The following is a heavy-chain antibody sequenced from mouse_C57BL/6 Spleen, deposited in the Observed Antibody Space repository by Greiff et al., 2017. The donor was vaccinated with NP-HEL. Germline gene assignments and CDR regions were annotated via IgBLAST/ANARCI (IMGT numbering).Heavy chain of an antibody. CDR3: ARLTTVVADDY. J-gene: IGHJ2*01. V-gene: IGHV1-64*01. CDR2: IHPNSGST. CDR1: GYTFTGYW. D-gene: IGHD1-1*01. Sequence: QVQLQQPGAELVKPGASVKLSCKASGYTFTGYWMHWVKQRPGQGLEWIGMIHPNSGSTNYNEKFKSKATLTVDKSSSTAYMQLSSLTSEDSAVYYGARLTTVVADDYWGQGTTLTVSS.